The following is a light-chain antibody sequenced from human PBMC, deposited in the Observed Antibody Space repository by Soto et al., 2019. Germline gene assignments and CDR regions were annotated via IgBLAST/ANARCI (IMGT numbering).Light chain of an antibody. V-gene: IGKV1-5*03. CDR1: QRVSSS. J-gene: IGKJ4*01. CDR3: EQDVVYPLT. CDR2: KAS. Sequence: DIQMTQSPSTRSASVGDTVTITCRASQRVSSSLAWYQQKPGKAPKLLIFKASSLETGVPSRFSGSGSGTEFTLTISSLLPDDFATYYCEQDVVYPLTFGGGTKVEIK.